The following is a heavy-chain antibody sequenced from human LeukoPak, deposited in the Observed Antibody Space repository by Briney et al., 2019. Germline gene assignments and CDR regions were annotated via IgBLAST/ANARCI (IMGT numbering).Heavy chain of an antibody. V-gene: IGHV4-59*08. CDR1: GASVSNYY. Sequence: SETLSLTCRVSGASVSNYYWSWIRQSPGKGLEWIGFFHYSGSTNYNPSLNSRVTTSIDTSMNQLSLTLVSVTAADPAVYFCARHHDGGPKLRLDFWGLGVLVTVSS. J-gene: IGHJ4*02. CDR2: FHYSGST. CDR3: ARHHDGGPKLRLDF. D-gene: IGHD2-15*01.